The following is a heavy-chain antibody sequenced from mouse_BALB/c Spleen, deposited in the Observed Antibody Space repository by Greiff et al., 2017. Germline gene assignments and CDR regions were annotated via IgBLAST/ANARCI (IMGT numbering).Heavy chain of an antibody. D-gene: IGHD1-1*01. CDR3: ARIYYGSSYFDY. J-gene: IGHJ2*01. CDR1: GFTFSSYA. CDR2: ISSGGST. V-gene: IGHV5-6-5*01. Sequence: EVHLVESGGGLVKPGGSLKLSCAASGFTFSSYAMSWVRQTPEKRLEWVASISSGGSTYYPDSVKGRFTISRDNARNILYLQMSSLRSEDTAMYYCARIYYGSSYFDYWGQGTTLTVSS.